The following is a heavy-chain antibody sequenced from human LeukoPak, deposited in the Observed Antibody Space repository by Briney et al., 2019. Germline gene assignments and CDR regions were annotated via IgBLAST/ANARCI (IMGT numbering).Heavy chain of an antibody. CDR1: GFTFSGSA. D-gene: IGHD6-19*01. V-gene: IGHV3-73*01. Sequence: GGSLRLSCAASGFTFSGSAMHWVRQASGKGLEWVGRIRSKANSYATAYAASVKGRFTISRDDSKNTAYLQMNSLKTEDTAVYYCTRLSYSSGRFDYWGQGTLVTVSS. J-gene: IGHJ4*02. CDR3: TRLSYSSGRFDY. CDR2: IRSKANSYAT.